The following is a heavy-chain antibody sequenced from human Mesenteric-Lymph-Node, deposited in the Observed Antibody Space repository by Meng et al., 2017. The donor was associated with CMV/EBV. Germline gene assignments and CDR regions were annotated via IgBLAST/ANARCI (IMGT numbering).Heavy chain of an antibody. Sequence: GGSLRLSCAASGFTFDDYGMTWVRQAPGKGLEWVAGTSWNGGSSHYAESVRGRFLISRDNAKNTLSLLMNSLRAEDTAFYYCAREKDFYYGMDVWGQGTTVTVSS. CDR3: AREKDFYYGMDV. J-gene: IGHJ6*02. CDR1: GFTFDDYG. V-gene: IGHV3-20*04. CDR2: TSWNGGSS.